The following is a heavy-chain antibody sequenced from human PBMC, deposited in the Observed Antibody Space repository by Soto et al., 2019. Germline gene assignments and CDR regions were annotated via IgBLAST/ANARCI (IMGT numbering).Heavy chain of an antibody. Sequence: QVQLVQSGAEVKKPGASVKVSCKASGYTFTSYSTHWVRQAPGQGLEWMGIINPSGGRTNYAQTFQGRVTMTRDTSTSTVYMELSSLRSEDTAMYYCAREWELGSFDVWGQGTMVTVSS. CDR3: AREWELGSFDV. V-gene: IGHV1-46*01. CDR1: GYTFTSYS. J-gene: IGHJ3*01. D-gene: IGHD1-26*01. CDR2: INPSGGRT.